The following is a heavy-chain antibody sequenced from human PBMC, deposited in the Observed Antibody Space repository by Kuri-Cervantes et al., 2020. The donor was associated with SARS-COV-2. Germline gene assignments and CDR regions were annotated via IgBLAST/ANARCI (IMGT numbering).Heavy chain of an antibody. Sequence: GALRLSCAASGFAVSSYYMTWVRQPPGLGLEWVSVMYNGGATYYADSVKGRFTISRDTSKNTFYLQMTSLRGEDTAVYYCARDLRMGKSLDYWGQGTLVTVSS. J-gene: IGHJ4*02. CDR3: ARDLRMGKSLDY. CDR1: GFAVSSYY. CDR2: MYNGGAT. D-gene: IGHD3-16*01. V-gene: IGHV3-66*01.